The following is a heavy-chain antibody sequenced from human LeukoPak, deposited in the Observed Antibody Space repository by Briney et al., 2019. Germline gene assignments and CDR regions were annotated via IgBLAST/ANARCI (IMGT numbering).Heavy chain of an antibody. CDR2: IYYSGST. J-gene: IGHJ1*01. V-gene: IGHV4-59*01. CDR3: ARQSSITMIVVVITTSGYFQH. CDR1: GGSISSYY. D-gene: IGHD3-22*01. Sequence: SETLSLTCTVSGGSISSYYWSWIRQPPGKGLEWIGYIYYSGSTNYNPSLKSRVTISVDTSKNQFSLKLSSVTAADTAVYYCARQSSITMIVVVITTSGYFQHWGQGTLVTVSS.